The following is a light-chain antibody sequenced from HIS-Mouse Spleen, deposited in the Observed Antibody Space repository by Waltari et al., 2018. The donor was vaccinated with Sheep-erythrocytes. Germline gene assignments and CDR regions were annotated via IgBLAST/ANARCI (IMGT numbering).Light chain of an antibody. Sequence: DIQITQSPSSLSAPVGDRATITCRASQGISNDLAWYQQKPGKVPKPLIYAASTLQSGVPSRFSGSGSGTDFTLTISSLQPEDVATYYCQKYNSAPTFGPGTKVDIK. CDR1: QGISND. CDR3: QKYNSAPT. CDR2: AAS. J-gene: IGKJ3*01. V-gene: IGKV1-27*01.